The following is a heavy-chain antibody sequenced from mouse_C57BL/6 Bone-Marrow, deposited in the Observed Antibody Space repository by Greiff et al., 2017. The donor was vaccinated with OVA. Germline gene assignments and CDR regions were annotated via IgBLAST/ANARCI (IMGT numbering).Heavy chain of an antibody. J-gene: IGHJ2*01. CDR1: GFTFSDAW. D-gene: IGHD4-1*01. V-gene: IGHV6-6*01. CDR2: IRNKANNHAT. CDR3: TRRDWDRYYFDY. Sequence: EVQGVESGGGLVQPGGSMKLSCAASGFTFSDAWMDWVRQSPEKGLEWVAEIRNKANNHATYYAESVKGRFTISRDDSKSSVYLQMNSLRAEDTGIYYCTRRDWDRYYFDYWGQGTTLTVSS.